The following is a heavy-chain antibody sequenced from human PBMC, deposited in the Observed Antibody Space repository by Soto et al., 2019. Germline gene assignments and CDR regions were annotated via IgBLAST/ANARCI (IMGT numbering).Heavy chain of an antibody. D-gene: IGHD6-13*01. J-gene: IGHJ3*02. CDR2: IKRDGSGG. CDR3: ARDVSPGSSGWYFDAFDI. Sequence: QLVESGGGLVQPGGSLRLSCEASGFTFDNYWMTWVRQAPGKGLEWVANIKRDGSGGSYLDSVRGRFTVSRDNARNSLYLQMNSLRAEDTALYYCARDVSPGSSGWYFDAFDIWGQATLVTVSS. CDR1: GFTFDNYW. V-gene: IGHV3-7*01.